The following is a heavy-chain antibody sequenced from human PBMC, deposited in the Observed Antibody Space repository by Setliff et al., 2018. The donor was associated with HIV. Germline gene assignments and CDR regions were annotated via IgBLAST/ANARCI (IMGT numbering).Heavy chain of an antibody. CDR2: INHSGST. CDR1: GGSFSGYY. Sequence: SETLSLTCAVYGGSFSGYYWSWIRQPPGKGLEWIGEINHSGSTNYNPSLKSRVTISVDTSKNQFSLKLSSVTAADTAVYYCARASLGLYSGSYPWGQGILVTVSS. CDR3: ARASLGLYSGSYP. V-gene: IGHV4-34*01. J-gene: IGHJ5*02. D-gene: IGHD1-26*01.